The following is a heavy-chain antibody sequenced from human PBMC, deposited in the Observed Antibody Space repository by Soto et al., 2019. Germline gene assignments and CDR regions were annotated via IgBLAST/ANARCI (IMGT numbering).Heavy chain of an antibody. CDR1: GYTFSNYA. Sequence: GSVQVSCKASGYTFSNYAMHWVRQAPGQRLEWMGWINSGNGNTKYSQKFQGRVTITRNTSASTAYMELSGLRSEDTAVYYCARNDFWRAQNVLDPWG. CDR3: ARNDFWRAQNVLDP. CDR2: INSGNGNT. J-gene: IGHJ5*02. V-gene: IGHV1-3*01. D-gene: IGHD3-3*01.